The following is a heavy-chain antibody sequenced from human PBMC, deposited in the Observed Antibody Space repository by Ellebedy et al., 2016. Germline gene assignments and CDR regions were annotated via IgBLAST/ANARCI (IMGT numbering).Heavy chain of an antibody. J-gene: IGHJ4*02. CDR2: IYSDGSR. Sequence: GESLKISXAASGITINEHYMRWVRQAPGKGLQWVSLIYSDGSRHYADSAKGRFTISRDSSKNTLYLQMDSLRVDDTAVYYCARDPPSINTGTWGWGQGTLVTVSS. CDR1: GITINEHY. V-gene: IGHV3-66*01. D-gene: IGHD7-27*01. CDR3: ARDPPSINTGTWG.